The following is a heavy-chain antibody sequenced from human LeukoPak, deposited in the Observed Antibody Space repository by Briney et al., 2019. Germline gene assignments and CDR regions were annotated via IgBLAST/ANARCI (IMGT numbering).Heavy chain of an antibody. D-gene: IGHD3-10*01. Sequence: PSETLSLTCAVYGGSFSGYYWSWIRQPPGKGLEWVGEINHSGSTNYNPSLKSRVTISVDTSKNQFSLKLSSVTAADTAVYYCARGSMVRGKIPFDYWGQGTLVTVSS. CDR3: ARGSMVRGKIPFDY. V-gene: IGHV4-34*01. CDR2: INHSGST. J-gene: IGHJ4*02. CDR1: GGSFSGYY.